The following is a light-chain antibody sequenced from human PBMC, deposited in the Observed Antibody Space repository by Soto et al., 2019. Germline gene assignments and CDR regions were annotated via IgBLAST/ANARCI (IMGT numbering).Light chain of an antibody. CDR3: QQYGSSPGT. Sequence: EIVLTQSPGTLCLSPGERATLSCRASQSVSSNYLAWYQHKPGQAPGLLIYDTSNRATGIPDRFSGSGSGTDFTLTINRLEPEDFAVYYCQQYGSSPGTFGQGTKVEIK. CDR2: DTS. J-gene: IGKJ1*01. CDR1: QSVSSNY. V-gene: IGKV3-20*01.